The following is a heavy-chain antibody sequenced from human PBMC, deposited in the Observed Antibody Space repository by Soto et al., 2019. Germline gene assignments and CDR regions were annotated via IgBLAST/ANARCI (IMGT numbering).Heavy chain of an antibody. J-gene: IGHJ4*02. V-gene: IGHV1-2*02. CDR3: ATPKGRVLGRSCAD. CDR1: GYTFTGFY. Sequence: GASVKVSCKASGYTFTGFYMRWVRQAPGQGLEWLGWINPNTGVTTYAQKFQGRVTMTRDTSISTAYMELSRLTSDDTAVYYCATPKGRVLGRSCADWGQGTLVTVSS. D-gene: IGHD3-16*01. CDR2: INPNTGVT.